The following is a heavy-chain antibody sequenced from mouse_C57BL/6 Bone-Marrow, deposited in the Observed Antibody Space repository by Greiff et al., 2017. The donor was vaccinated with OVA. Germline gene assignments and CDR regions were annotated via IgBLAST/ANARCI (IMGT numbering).Heavy chain of an antibody. CDR3: ARIYYGSSYEFAY. CDR2: IDPEDGET. CDR1: GFNIKDYY. V-gene: IGHV14-2*01. D-gene: IGHD1-1*01. J-gene: IGHJ3*01. Sequence: VQLQQSGAELVKPGASVKLSCTASGFNIKDYYMHWVKQRTEQGLEWIGRIDPEDGETKYAPNFQGKATITADTSSNTAYLQLSSLTSEDTAVYYCARIYYGSSYEFAYWGQGTLVTVSA.